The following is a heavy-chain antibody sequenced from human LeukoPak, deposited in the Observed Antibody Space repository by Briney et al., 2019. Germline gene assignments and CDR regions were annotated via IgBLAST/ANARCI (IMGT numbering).Heavy chain of an antibody. CDR3: ARDSRDAFDI. CDR1: GGSISSYY. CDR2: IYYSGST. V-gene: IGHV4-59*01. Sequence: SETLSLTCTVSGGSISSYYWSWIRQPPGKGLEWMGYIYYSGSTNYNPSLKSRVTISVDTSKNQFSLKLSSVTAADTAVYYCARDSRDAFDIWGQGTMVTVSS. J-gene: IGHJ3*02.